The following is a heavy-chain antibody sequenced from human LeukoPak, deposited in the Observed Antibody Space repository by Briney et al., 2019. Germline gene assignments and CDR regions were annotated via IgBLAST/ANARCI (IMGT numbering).Heavy chain of an antibody. CDR2: SKYDGTTT. J-gene: IGHJ4*02. Sequence: GGSLRLSCEASGFTLSSKWMHWVRQAPGKGLVWVSRSKYDGTTTVYADSVKGRFIISRDNAKNMLYLQMNSLSVEDTAVYYCTRSDWFDYWGPGTLVTVSS. V-gene: IGHV3-74*01. D-gene: IGHD2-21*01. CDR1: GFTLSSKW. CDR3: TRSDWFDY.